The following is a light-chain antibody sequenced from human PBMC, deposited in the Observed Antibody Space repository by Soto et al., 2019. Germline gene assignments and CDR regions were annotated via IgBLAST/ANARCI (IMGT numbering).Light chain of an antibody. V-gene: IGLV2-23*01. J-gene: IGLJ1*01. CDR1: SSDVGSYNL. CDR2: EGS. CDR3: CSYAGSSTYV. Sequence: QSVLTRPASVSGSPGQSITISCTGTSSDVGSYNLVSWYQQHPGKAPKLMIYEGSKRPSGVSNRFSGSKSGNTASLTISWLQAEDEADYYCCSYAGSSTYVFGTGTKVTVL.